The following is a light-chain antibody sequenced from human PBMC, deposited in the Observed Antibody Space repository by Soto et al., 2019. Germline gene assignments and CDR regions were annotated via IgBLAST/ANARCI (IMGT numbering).Light chain of an antibody. V-gene: IGKV1-5*01. CDR3: HQYKIYTPYT. CDR1: HSIDTW. Sequence: DIQMTQSPSALSASLGDRVTITCRASHSIDTWLAWYQQRPGKAPNLLIYDASSLASGVPSRFSGGGSGTEFTLTINNLHPDVFETYDGHQYKIYTPYTIAQGTKLKIK. J-gene: IGKJ2*01. CDR2: DAS.